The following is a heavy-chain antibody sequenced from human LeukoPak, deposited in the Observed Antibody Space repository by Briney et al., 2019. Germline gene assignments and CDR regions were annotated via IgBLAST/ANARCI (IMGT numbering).Heavy chain of an antibody. V-gene: IGHV3-30*02. Sequence: SGGSLRLSCAASGFTFSSYAMHWVRQAPGKGLEWVAIIWSDGNNKYYADSVKGRFTISRDNSKNTLYLQMNSLRAEDTAVYYCAKDREDCSSTSCYTPDAFDIWGQGTMVTVSS. CDR3: AKDREDCSSTSCYTPDAFDI. J-gene: IGHJ3*02. D-gene: IGHD2-2*02. CDR1: GFTFSSYA. CDR2: IWSDGNNK.